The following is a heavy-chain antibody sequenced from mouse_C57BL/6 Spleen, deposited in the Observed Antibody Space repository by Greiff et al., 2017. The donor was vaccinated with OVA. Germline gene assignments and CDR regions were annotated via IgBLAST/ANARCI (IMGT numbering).Heavy chain of an antibody. CDR2: LSPRDGSP. V-gene: IGHV1-85*01. Sequence: LLHSGPELFLPGSSVSFSFSASCFSFPFSSFICVLPRPVPSLSWIGWLSPRDGSPKFNEKFKGKATLTVDTSSSTAYMELHSLTSEDSAVYFCARTESDYWGQGTTLTVSS. CDR3: ARTESDY. J-gene: IGHJ2*01. CDR1: CFSFPFSS.